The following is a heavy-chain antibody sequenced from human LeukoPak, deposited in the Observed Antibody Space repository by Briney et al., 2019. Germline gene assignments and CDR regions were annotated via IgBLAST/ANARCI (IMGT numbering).Heavy chain of an antibody. J-gene: IGHJ5*02. V-gene: IGHV4-39*07. CDR2: IYYSGST. CDR1: GGSISSSSYY. D-gene: IGHD3-9*01. Sequence: SETLSLTCTVSGGSISSSSYYWGWIRQPPGKGLEWIGSIYYSGSTYYNPSLKSRVTISVDTSKNQFSLKLSSVTAADTAVYYCARSYDILTGYYHSWFDPWGQGTLVTVSS. CDR3: ARSYDILTGYYHSWFDP.